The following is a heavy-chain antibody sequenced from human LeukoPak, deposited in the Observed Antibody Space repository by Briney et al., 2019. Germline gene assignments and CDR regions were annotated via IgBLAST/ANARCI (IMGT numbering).Heavy chain of an antibody. D-gene: IGHD6-13*01. CDR2: IYYSGST. CDR1: GGSISSYY. CDR3: ARIGGRGSSSWYVGWSDP. V-gene: IGHV4-59*01. J-gene: IGHJ5*02. Sequence: SETLSLTCTVSGGSISSYYWSWIRQPPGKGLEWIGYIYYSGSTNYNPSLKSRVTISVDTSKNQFSLKLSSVTAADTAVYYCARIGGRGSSSWYVGWSDPWGQGTLVTVSS.